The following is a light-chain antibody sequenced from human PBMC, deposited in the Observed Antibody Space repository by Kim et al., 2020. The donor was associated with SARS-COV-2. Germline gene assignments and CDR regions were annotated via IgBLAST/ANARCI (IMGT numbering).Light chain of an antibody. J-gene: IGLJ3*02. CDR2: VNSDGSH. V-gene: IGLV4-69*01. CDR3: QTWGTGVWV. Sequence: QPVLTQSPSASASLGASVKLTCTLTSGHTNYAIAWHQQQPEKGPRYLMNVNSDGSHRKGDGIPDRFSGSSSGAERYLTISSLQSEDEADYYCQTWGTGVWVFGGGTQLTVL. CDR1: SGHTNYA.